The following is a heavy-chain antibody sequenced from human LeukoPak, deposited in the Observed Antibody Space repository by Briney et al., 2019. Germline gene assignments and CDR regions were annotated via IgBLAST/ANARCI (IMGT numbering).Heavy chain of an antibody. CDR1: GYTFASYA. CDR2: ITTYNNNT. D-gene: IGHD2-15*01. CDR3: ARSWYQVPPSYFDF. V-gene: IGHV1-18*01. Sequence: GASVKVSCKTSGYTFASYAISWLRQAPGQRLEWMGWITTYNNNTKYAQKFQGRITLHTDTSTSTVYMELRSLTSDDAAVYFCARSWYQVPPSYFDFWGQGTLVTISS. J-gene: IGHJ4*02.